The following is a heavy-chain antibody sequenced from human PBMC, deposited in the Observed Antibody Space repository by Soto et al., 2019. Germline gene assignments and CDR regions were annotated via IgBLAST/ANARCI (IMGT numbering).Heavy chain of an antibody. J-gene: IGHJ5*02. Sequence: EVQLLESGGDVVRPVGSLRLSCAASGFTFSSYAMGWVRQSPGKGLEWVAGVSRAGTYTFYADSVRGRFSISRDNSRDTVDLYMNALRGDDTAVYFCVKYTVTEDLGESWGQGTLVSVSS. CDR2: VSRAGTYT. CDR1: GFTFSSYA. CDR3: VKYTVTEDLGES. D-gene: IGHD3-16*01. V-gene: IGHV3-23*01.